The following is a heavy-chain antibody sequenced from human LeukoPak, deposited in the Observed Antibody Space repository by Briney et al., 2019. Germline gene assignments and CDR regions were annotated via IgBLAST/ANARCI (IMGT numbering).Heavy chain of an antibody. Sequence: ASVKVSCKASGGTFSSYAISWVRQAPGQGLEWMGGIIPIFGTANYAQKFQGRVTITAVESTSTAYMELSSLRSEDTAVYYCARGVVVPAAMVGAGFFDYWGQGTLVTVSS. CDR1: GGTFSSYA. V-gene: IGHV1-69*01. CDR3: ARGVVVPAAMVGAGFFDY. CDR2: IIPIFGTA. D-gene: IGHD2-2*01. J-gene: IGHJ4*02.